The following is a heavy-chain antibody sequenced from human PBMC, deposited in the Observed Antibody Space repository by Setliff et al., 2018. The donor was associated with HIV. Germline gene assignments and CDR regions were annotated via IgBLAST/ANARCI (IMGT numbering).Heavy chain of an antibody. CDR2: VLYNGGT. Sequence: PSETLSLTCAVYGGPSTDHYWNWIRQSPGNGLEWIGEVLYNGGTRYNPSLENRVSMSVDTSKNQFSLKLLSVTAADTAVYYCRVWILRDTSDIWGQGTVVTVSS. CDR3: RVWILRDTSDI. V-gene: IGHV4-34*12. D-gene: IGHD1-1*01. J-gene: IGHJ3*02. CDR1: GGPSTDHY.